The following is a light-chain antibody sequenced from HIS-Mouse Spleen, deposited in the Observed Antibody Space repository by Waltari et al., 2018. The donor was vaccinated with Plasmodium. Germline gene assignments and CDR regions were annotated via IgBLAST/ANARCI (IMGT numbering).Light chain of an antibody. CDR3: QSADSSGTPNWV. V-gene: IGLV3-25*03. CDR2: KDS. J-gene: IGLJ3*02. Sequence: SYELTQPPSVSVSPGQTARINCSGDALPTQYAYWYQQKPGQAPVLVIYKDSERPSGMPERFSGSSSGTTVTLTISGVQAEDEADYSCQSADSSGTPNWVFGGGTKLTVL. CDR1: ALPTQY.